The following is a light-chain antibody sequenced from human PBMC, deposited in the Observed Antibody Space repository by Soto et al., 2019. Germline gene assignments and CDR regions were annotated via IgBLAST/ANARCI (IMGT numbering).Light chain of an antibody. CDR3: QQRTTWPRSFT. V-gene: IGKV3-11*01. CDR2: DTS. J-gene: IGKJ3*01. Sequence: EIVLTQSPATLSLSPGERATLSCRASQRVSSYLAWYQQKPGQAPRLLIYDTSKRATGIPARFSGSGSETDFTLTISSLEPEDFAVYYCQQRTTWPRSFTFGPGTKVHI. CDR1: QRVSSY.